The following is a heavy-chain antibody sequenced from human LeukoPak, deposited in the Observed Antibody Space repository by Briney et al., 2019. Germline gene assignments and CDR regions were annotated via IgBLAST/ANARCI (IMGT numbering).Heavy chain of an antibody. CDR2: IIPIFGTA. V-gene: IGHV1-69*13. CDR1: GYTFTSYG. D-gene: IGHD4-17*01. Sequence: GASVKVSCKASGYTFTSYGISWVRQAPGQGLECMGGIIPIFGTANYAQKFQGRVTITADESTSTAYMELSSLRSEDTAVYYCASRTYGDYGSLRGWFDPWGQGTLVTVSS. CDR3: ASRTYGDYGSLRGWFDP. J-gene: IGHJ5*02.